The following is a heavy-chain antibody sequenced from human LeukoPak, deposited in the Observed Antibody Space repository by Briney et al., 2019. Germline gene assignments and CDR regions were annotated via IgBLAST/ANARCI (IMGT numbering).Heavy chain of an antibody. CDR3: AKDRGDGYNLDY. J-gene: IGHJ4*02. CDR1: GFTFSSYG. CDR2: ISYDGSNK. V-gene: IGHV3-30*18. D-gene: IGHD5-24*01. Sequence: GRSLRLSCAASGFTFSSYGMHWGRQAPGKGLEWVGVISYDGSNKDYADSVKGRFTISRDNSKNTLYLQMNSLRAEDTAVYYCAKDRGDGYNLDYWGQGTLVTVSS.